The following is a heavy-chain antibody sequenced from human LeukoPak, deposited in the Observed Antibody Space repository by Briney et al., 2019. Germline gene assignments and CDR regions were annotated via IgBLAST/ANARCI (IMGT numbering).Heavy chain of an antibody. CDR3: ARDSNYYGSGVDY. CDR1: GFTFNSYE. CDR2: ISTSGSAI. V-gene: IGHV3-48*03. J-gene: IGHJ4*02. D-gene: IGHD3-10*01. Sequence: GGSLRLSCAASGFTFNSYEMNWVRQAPGKGLEWVSYISTSGSAIYYADSVMGRFTISRVNAKNALYLQMNSLRAEDTAVYYCARDSNYYGSGVDYWGQGTLVTISS.